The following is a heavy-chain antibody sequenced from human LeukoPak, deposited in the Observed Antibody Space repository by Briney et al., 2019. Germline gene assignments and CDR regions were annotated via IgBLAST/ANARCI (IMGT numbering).Heavy chain of an antibody. CDR1: GGTFSSYA. D-gene: IGHD6-13*01. CDR3: ARADPRAAGNYYYYYYYMDV. CDR2: VIPILGIA. J-gene: IGHJ6*03. V-gene: IGHV1-69*04. Sequence: GASVKVSCKASGGTFSSYAISWVRQAPGQGLEWMGRVIPILGIANYAQKFQGRVTITADKSTSTAYMELSSLRSEDTAVYYCARADPRAAGNYYYYYYYMDVWGKGTTVTVSS.